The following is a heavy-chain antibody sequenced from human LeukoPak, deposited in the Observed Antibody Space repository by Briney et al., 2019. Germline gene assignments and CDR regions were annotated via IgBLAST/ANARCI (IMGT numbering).Heavy chain of an antibody. CDR3: AKESTVTPGNVNWFDT. D-gene: IGHD4-17*01. CDR2: LTGSGGST. J-gene: IGHJ5*02. V-gene: IGHV3-23*01. Sequence: GGSLRLSCATSGFTFSIYAMTWVRQAPGKGLEWVSTLTGSGGSTYYADSVKGRFTISRDNSKNTLSLQMKSLRAEDTAVYYCAKESTVTPGNVNWFDTWGQGTLVTVSS. CDR1: GFTFSIYA.